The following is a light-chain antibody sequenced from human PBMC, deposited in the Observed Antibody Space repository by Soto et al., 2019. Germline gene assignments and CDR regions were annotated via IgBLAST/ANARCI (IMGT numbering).Light chain of an antibody. CDR1: QRVSSY. CDR2: DAS. Sequence: EIVLTQSPASLSLSPGERATLSCRASQRVSSYLAWYQQKPGQAPRLLIYDASNKASGIPARFSGRGSVTDFTRTICSLEPEDFAVYYCQQRSNWPPLTFGGGTKVEIK. J-gene: IGKJ4*01. CDR3: QQRSNWPPLT. V-gene: IGKV3-11*01.